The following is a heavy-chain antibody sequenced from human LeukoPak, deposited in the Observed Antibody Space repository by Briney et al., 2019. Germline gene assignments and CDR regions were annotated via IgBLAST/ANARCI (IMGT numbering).Heavy chain of an antibody. J-gene: IGHJ5*02. D-gene: IGHD2-21*02. CDR1: GFTFSSYG. V-gene: IGHV3-48*04. CDR3: AREICGGDCYSGWFDP. CDR2: IISSGSTI. Sequence: GRSLRLSCAASGFTFSSYGMNWVRQAPGKGLEWVSYIISSGSTIYYADSVKGRFTISRDNAKNSLYLQMNSLRAEDTAVYYCAREICGGDCYSGWFDPWGQGTLVTVSS.